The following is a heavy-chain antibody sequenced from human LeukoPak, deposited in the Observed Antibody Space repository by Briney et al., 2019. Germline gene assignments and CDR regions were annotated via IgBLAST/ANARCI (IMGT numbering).Heavy chain of an antibody. J-gene: IGHJ3*02. D-gene: IGHD5/OR15-5a*01. CDR1: GFTFSSYA. CDR2: IYSGGST. CDR3: ARDLSVDDAFDI. Sequence: GGSLRLSCAASGFTFSSYAMHWVRQAPGKGLEWVSVIYSGGSTYYADSVKGRFTISRDNSKNMLYLQMNSLRAEDTAVYYCARDLSVDDAFDIWGQGTMVTVSS. V-gene: IGHV3-53*01.